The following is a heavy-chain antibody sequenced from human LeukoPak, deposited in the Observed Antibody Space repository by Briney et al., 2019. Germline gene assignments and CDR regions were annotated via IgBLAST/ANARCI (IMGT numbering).Heavy chain of an antibody. D-gene: IGHD5-18*01. J-gene: IGHJ4*02. CDR2: IYPGDSDT. Sequence: GGSLKISCKGSGYSFTSYWIGWVRQMPGKGLEWMGIIYPGDSDTRYSPSFQGQVTISADKSISTAYLQWSSLKASDTAMYYCARLMGGYSYGYYFDYWGQGTLVTVSS. V-gene: IGHV5-51*01. CDR1: GYSFTSYW. CDR3: ARLMGGYSYGYYFDY.